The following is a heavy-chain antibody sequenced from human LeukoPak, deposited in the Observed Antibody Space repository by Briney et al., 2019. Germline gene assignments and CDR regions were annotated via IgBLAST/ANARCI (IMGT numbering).Heavy chain of an antibody. Sequence: GGSLRLSCAASGFTFSSCAMTWVRQAPGKGLEYVSEISGGGRDTYYADFVQGRFTISRDNAKNSLYLQMNSLRAEDTAVYYCARDRNAVMDYWGQGTLVTVSS. CDR2: ISGGGRDT. J-gene: IGHJ4*02. V-gene: IGHV3-21*01. D-gene: IGHD2-8*01. CDR1: GFTFSSCA. CDR3: ARDRNAVMDY.